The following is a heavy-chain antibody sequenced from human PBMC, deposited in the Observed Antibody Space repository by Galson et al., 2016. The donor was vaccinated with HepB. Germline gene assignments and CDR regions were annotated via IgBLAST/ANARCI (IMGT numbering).Heavy chain of an antibody. J-gene: IGHJ5*02. D-gene: IGHD1-1*01. CDR1: GFSLNSSGVG. V-gene: IGHV2-5*02. CDR2: IYWDDDK. Sequence: PALVKPTQTLTLTCTFSGFSLNSSGVGVGWIRQPPGKALEWLALIYWDDDKRYSPSLHDRLTIPKDTAKNLVVLKMTNIGPADTATYFCGHNSPGPFKERNNWFDPWGQGTLVAVSA. CDR3: GHNSPGPFKERNNWFDP.